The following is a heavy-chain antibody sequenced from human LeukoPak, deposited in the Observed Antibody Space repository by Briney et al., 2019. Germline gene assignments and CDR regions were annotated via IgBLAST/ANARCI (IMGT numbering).Heavy chain of an antibody. CDR1: GYTFTGYY. V-gene: IGHV1-2*02. CDR2: INPNSGGT. J-gene: IGHJ6*02. Sequence: GASVKVSCKASGYTFTGYYMHWVRQAPGQGLEWMGWINPNSGGTNYAQKFQGRVTMTRDTSISTAYIELSRLRSDDTAVYYCAREIYCSGGSCYNYYYYYGMDVWGQGTTVTVSS. CDR3: AREIYCSGGSCYNYYYYYGMDV. D-gene: IGHD2-15*01.